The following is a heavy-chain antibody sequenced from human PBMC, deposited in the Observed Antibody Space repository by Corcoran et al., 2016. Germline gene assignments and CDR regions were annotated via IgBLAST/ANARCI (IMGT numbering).Heavy chain of an antibody. V-gene: IGHV5-51*01. D-gene: IGHD3-22*01. CDR3: AREGGYYYDSSGYYYYFDY. CDR2: IYPGDSDT. J-gene: IGHJ4*02. Sequence: EVQLVQSGAEVKKPGESLKISCKGSGYSFTSYWIGWVRQMPGKGLEWMGIIYPGDSDTRYSPSFQGQVTISADKSISTAYLQWSSLKASDSAMYYCAREGGYYYDSSGYYYYFDYWGQVTLVTVSS. CDR1: GYSFTSYW.